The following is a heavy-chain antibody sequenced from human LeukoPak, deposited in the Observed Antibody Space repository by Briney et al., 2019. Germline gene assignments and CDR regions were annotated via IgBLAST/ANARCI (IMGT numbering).Heavy chain of an antibody. CDR2: INPNSGDT. V-gene: IGHV1-2*02. CDR1: GYTFTGYY. D-gene: IGHD6-19*01. Sequence: ASVKVSCKASGYTFTGYYIHWVRQAPGQGLEWMGWINPNSGDTNYAQKFQGRVTMTRDTSISTAYMELSRLKSDDTAVYYCARATVHSGWDFDYWGQGTLVTVSS. J-gene: IGHJ4*02. CDR3: ARATVHSGWDFDY.